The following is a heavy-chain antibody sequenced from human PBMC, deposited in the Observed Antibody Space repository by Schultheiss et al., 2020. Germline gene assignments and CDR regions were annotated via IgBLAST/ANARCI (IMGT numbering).Heavy chain of an antibody. Sequence: ASVKVSCKASGYTFTSYYMHWVRQAPGQGLEWMGWMNPNSGNTGYAQKFQGRVTMTRDTSTSTVYMELSSLRSEDTAVYYCARDLLLPGEWLLTLGAFDIWGQGTMVTVSS. CDR2: MNPNSGNT. V-gene: IGHV1-46*01. CDR3: ARDLLLPGEWLLTLGAFDI. CDR1: GYTFTSYY. D-gene: IGHD3-3*01. J-gene: IGHJ3*02.